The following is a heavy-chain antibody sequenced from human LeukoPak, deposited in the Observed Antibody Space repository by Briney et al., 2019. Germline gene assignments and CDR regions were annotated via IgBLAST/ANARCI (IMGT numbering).Heavy chain of an antibody. V-gene: IGHV4-39*07. CDR2: IYYSGST. Sequence: PSETLSLTCTVSGGSISSSSYYWGWIRQPPGKGLEWIGSIYYSGSTYYNPSLKSRVTISVDTSKNQFSLKLSSVTAADTAVYYCARAVDCSSTSCRTYFDYWGQGTLVTVSS. D-gene: IGHD2-2*01. J-gene: IGHJ4*02. CDR1: GGSISSSSYY. CDR3: ARAVDCSSTSCRTYFDY.